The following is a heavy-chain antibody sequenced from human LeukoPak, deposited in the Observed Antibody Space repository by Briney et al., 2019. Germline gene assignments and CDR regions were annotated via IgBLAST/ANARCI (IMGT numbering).Heavy chain of an antibody. CDR2: IKQDGSEK. V-gene: IGHV3-7*03. Sequence: GGSLRLSCAASGFTFSSYWMSWVRQAPGKGLEWVANIKQDGSEKYYVDSVKGRFTISRDNAKNTLYLQMNSLRAEDTAVYYCARRAGAYSHPYDYWGQGTLVTVSS. CDR3: ARRAGAYSHPYDY. D-gene: IGHD4/OR15-4a*01. J-gene: IGHJ4*02. CDR1: GFTFSSYW.